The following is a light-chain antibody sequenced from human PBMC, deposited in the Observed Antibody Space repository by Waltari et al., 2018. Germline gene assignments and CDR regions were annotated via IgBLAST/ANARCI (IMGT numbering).Light chain of an antibody. CDR2: WAS. V-gene: IGKV4-1*01. Sequence: DIVMTQSPDSLAGSLGERATINCRSSQSVLYTSDNDNYLAWYQQKPGQPPKLLIYWASTRASGVPDRFSGSGSGTDFTLTISSLQAADVAVYYCQQYYTTPLTFGQGTRVEI. CDR3: QQYYTTPLT. J-gene: IGKJ1*01. CDR1: QSVLYTSDNDNY.